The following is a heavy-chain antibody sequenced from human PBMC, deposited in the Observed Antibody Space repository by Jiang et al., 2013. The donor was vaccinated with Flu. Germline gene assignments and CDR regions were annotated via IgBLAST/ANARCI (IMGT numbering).Heavy chain of an antibody. Sequence: LLKPSETLSLTCTVSGGSISSYYWSWIRQPPGKGLEWIGYIYYSGSTNYNPSLKSRVTISVDTSKNQFSLKLSSVTAADTAVYYCARVSSITIFGVVIIRYFDYWGQGTLVTVSS. CDR1: GGSISSYY. CDR3: ARVSSITIFGVVIIRYFDY. V-gene: IGHV4-59*01. J-gene: IGHJ4*02. D-gene: IGHD3-3*01. CDR2: IYYSGST.